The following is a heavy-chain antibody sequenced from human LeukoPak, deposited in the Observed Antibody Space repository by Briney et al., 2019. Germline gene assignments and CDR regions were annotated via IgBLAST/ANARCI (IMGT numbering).Heavy chain of an antibody. J-gene: IGHJ5*02. Sequence: GGSLRLSCSASGFTFSSYAMSWVRQAPGKGLEWVSAISAGGSSTYYSDSVKGRFTISRDNSKNTLYLQMNSLRAEDTAVYYCAEGAGAAWFDPWGQGALVTVSS. V-gene: IGHV3-23*01. CDR1: GFTFSSYA. CDR3: AEGAGAAWFDP. CDR2: ISAGGSST. D-gene: IGHD6-13*01.